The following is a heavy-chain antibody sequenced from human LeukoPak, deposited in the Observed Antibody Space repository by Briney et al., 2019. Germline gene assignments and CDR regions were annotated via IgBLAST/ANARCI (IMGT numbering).Heavy chain of an antibody. V-gene: IGHV4-39*01. CDR2: IFHSGST. CDR3: ARLNIVVVVAAPPYNWFDP. Sequence: SETLSLTCTVSGGSITSSSYYWVWIRQPPGKGLEWIGSIFHSGSTYYNASLKSRVTISVDTSRNQFSLKLSSVTAADTAVYYCARLNIVVVVAAPPYNWFDPWGQGTLVTVSS. D-gene: IGHD2-15*01. CDR1: GGSITSSSYY. J-gene: IGHJ5*02.